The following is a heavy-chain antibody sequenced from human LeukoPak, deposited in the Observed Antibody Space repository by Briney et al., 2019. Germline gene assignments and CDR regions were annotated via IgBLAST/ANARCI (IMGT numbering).Heavy chain of an antibody. Sequence: SETLSLTCTVSGCSFSSSSYYWGRNRQPPGQGLEWVGSSYDSGSTYYNPSLKSRVTISVDTSKNQFSLKLSSVTAEDTAVYYCARIQVTLIMDYYYYYMDVWGKGTTVTVSS. CDR2: SYDSGST. CDR3: ARIQVTLIMDYYYYYMDV. CDR1: GCSFSSSSYY. J-gene: IGHJ6*03. V-gene: IGHV4-39*07. D-gene: IGHD4-23*01.